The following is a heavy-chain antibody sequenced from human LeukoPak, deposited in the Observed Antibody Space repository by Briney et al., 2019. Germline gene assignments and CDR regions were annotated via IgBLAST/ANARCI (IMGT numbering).Heavy chain of an antibody. Sequence: GRSLRLSCAASGFTFSSYGMHWVRQAPGKGLEWVAVIWYDGSNKYYADSVKGRFTISRDNSKNTLYLQMNSLRAEDTAVYYCARDRRGYSGYDSGFDYWGQGTLVTVSS. V-gene: IGHV3-33*01. CDR3: ARDRRGYSGYDSGFDY. CDR2: IWYDGSNK. CDR1: GFTFSSYG. J-gene: IGHJ4*02. D-gene: IGHD5-12*01.